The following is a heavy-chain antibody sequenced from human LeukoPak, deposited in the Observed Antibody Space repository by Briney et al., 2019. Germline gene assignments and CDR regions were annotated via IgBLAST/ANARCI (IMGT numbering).Heavy chain of an antibody. CDR2: IYYSGST. J-gene: IGHJ5*02. Sequence: SETLSLTCTVSGGSISSSIYYWGWIRQPPGKGLERIGSIYYSGSTYYNPSLKSRVTISVDTSKNQFSLKLSSVTAADTAVYYCARYRGCSGGSCYRWFDPWGQGTLVTVSS. CDR1: GGSISSSIYY. V-gene: IGHV4-39*01. CDR3: ARYRGCSGGSCYRWFDP. D-gene: IGHD2-15*01.